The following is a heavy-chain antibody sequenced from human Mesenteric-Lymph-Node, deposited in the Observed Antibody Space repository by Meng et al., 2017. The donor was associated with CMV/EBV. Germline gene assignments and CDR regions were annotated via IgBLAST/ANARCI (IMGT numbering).Heavy chain of an antibody. Sequence: ASVKVSCKASGYTFTSYGISWVRQAPGQGLEWMGWISAYNGNTNYAQKLQGRVTMTTDTSTSTAYMELRSLRSDDTAVYYCARLLPYYYDSSGYYWFDPWGQGTLVTVSS. CDR2: ISAYNGNT. CDR1: GYTFTSYG. D-gene: IGHD3-22*01. V-gene: IGHV1-18*01. J-gene: IGHJ5*02. CDR3: ARLLPYYYDSSGYYWFDP.